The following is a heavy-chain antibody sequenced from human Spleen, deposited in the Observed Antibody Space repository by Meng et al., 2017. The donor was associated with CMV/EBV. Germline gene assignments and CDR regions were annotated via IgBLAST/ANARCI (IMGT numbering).Heavy chain of an antibody. D-gene: IGHD4-17*01. CDR1: GYTFTSYG. CDR3: ARLDYGDSIRGFDF. J-gene: IGHJ4*02. CDR2: ISGYNGNT. V-gene: IGHV1-18*01. Sequence: ASVKVSCKASGYTFTSYGISWVRQAPGQGLEWMGWISGYNGNTKYAQKVQGRVTMTTDTSTSTAYMELRSLRSDDTAVYYCARLDYGDSIRGFDFWGQGTLVTVSS.